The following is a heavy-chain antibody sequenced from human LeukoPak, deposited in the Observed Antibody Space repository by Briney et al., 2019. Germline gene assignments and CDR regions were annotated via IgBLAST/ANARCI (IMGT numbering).Heavy chain of an antibody. CDR3: ARGGHWFDP. Sequence: GSLRLSWAASGFTFSNFRMHWVRQAPGKGLMWVSRIDREGDTKNYVDSVKGRFTISRDNAKNTLYPQMNTLRAEDTAVYYCARGGHWFDPWGQGTLVTVSS. V-gene: IGHV3-74*01. CDR1: GFTFSNFR. CDR2: IDREGDTK. J-gene: IGHJ5*02.